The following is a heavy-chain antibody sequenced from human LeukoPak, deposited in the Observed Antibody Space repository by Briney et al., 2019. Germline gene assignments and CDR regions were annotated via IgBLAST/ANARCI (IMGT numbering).Heavy chain of an antibody. D-gene: IGHD2-15*01. V-gene: IGHV4-59*01. CDR1: GGSTSSYY. Sequence: SETQSLTCTVSGGSTSSYYWSWIRQPPGKGLEWIGYIYYSGSTNYNPSLKSRVTISIDTSKNQFSMKLSSVTAADTAVYYCARDRVAHYYYYGLDVWGQGTTVTVSS. CDR2: IYYSGST. CDR3: ARDRVAHYYYYGLDV. J-gene: IGHJ6*02.